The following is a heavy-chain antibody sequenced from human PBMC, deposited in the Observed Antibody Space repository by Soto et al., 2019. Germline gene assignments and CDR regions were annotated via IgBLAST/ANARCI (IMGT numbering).Heavy chain of an antibody. CDR3: AKEGGLSGSYYISSSYYFDY. CDR1: GFTFNSYG. V-gene: IGHV3-30*18. CDR2: ISYDGSNT. D-gene: IGHD1-26*01. Sequence: QVQLVESGGGVVQPGRCLRVSCVASGFTFNSYGMHWVRQAPGKGLEWVAIISYDGSNTYYADSVKGRFTISRDNSKNTLYLQMNSLRAEDTSVYYCAKEGGLSGSYYISSSYYFDYWGQGTLVTVSS. J-gene: IGHJ4*02.